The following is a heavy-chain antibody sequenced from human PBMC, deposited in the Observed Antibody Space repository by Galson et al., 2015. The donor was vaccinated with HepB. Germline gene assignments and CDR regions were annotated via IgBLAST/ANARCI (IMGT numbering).Heavy chain of an antibody. V-gene: IGHV1-18*04. CDR2: ISAYNGNT. J-gene: IGHJ6*02. Sequence: SVKVSCKASGYTFTSYGISWVRQAPGQGLEWMGWISAYNGNTNYAQKLQGRVTMTTDASTSTAYMELRSLRSDDTAVYYCARVPAQTINAVYATYYYYYGMDVWGQGTTVTVSS. CDR1: GYTFTSYG. D-gene: IGHD2-2*01. CDR3: ARVPAQTINAVYATYYYYYGMDV.